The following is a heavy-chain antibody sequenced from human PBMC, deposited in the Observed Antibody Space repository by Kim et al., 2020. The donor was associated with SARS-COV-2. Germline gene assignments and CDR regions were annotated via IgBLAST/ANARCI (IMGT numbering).Heavy chain of an antibody. J-gene: IGHJ4*02. V-gene: IGHV3-33*01. CDR3: ARSPGIAAAGSDY. D-gene: IGHD6-13*01. Sequence: YADSVKGRFTISRDNSKNTLYLQMNSLRAEDTAVYYCARSPGIAAAGSDYWGQGTLVTVSS.